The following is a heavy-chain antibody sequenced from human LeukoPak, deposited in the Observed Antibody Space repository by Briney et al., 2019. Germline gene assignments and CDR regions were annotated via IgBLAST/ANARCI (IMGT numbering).Heavy chain of an antibody. CDR1: GFTVSSNY. J-gene: IGHJ5*02. Sequence: PGGSLRLSCAASGFTVSSNYMSWVRQAPGKGLEWVSVIYSGGSTYYADSVKGRFTISRDNAENSLYLQMNSLRAEDTAVYYCAREGGSGWYSGWFDPWGQGTLVTVSS. CDR2: IYSGGST. CDR3: AREGGSGWYSGWFDP. D-gene: IGHD6-19*01. V-gene: IGHV3-66*01.